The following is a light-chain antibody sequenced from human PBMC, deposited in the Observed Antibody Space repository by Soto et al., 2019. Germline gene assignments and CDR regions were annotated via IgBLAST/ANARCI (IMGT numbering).Light chain of an antibody. CDR1: SGHNSYA. CDR3: QTWGTGPWV. J-gene: IGLJ3*02. CDR2: INNDGSH. Sequence: QLVLTQSPSASASLGASVKLTCTLSSGHNSYAIAWHQRQPEKGPRYVMKINNDGSHIKGDGIPDRFSGSSSGAERYLTISSLQSEDEADYYCQTWGTGPWVFGGGTKVTVL. V-gene: IGLV4-69*02.